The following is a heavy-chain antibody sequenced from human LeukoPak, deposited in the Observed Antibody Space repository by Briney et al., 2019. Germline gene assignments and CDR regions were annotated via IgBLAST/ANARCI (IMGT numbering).Heavy chain of an antibody. CDR3: ARGRFYDTSFYQK. CDR1: GASFNDYY. D-gene: IGHD3-22*01. Sequence: PSETLSLTCAVYGASFNDYYWSWIRHPPGKGLEWIGEISHSGSTKYSPSLKSRVTISVDTSNNQLPLKVTSATAADTAVYYCARGRFYDTSFYQKWGQGTLVTVSS. CDR2: ISHSGST. J-gene: IGHJ4*02. V-gene: IGHV4-34*01.